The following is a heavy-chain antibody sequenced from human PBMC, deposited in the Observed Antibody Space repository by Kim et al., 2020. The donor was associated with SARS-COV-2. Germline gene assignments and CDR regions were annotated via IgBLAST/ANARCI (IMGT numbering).Heavy chain of an antibody. V-gene: IGHV1-3*01. CDR2: INAGNGNT. D-gene: IGHD3-10*01. Sequence: ASVKVSCKASGYTFTSYAMHWVRPAPGQRLEWMGWINAGNGNTKYSQKFQGRVTITRDTSASTAYMELSSLRSEDTAVYYCATLKGVSGYGSGNWGQGTLVTVSS. CDR3: ATLKGVSGYGSGN. CDR1: GYTFTSYA. J-gene: IGHJ4*02.